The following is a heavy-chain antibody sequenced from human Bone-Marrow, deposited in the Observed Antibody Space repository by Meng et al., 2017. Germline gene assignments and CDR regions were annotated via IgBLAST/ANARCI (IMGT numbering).Heavy chain of an antibody. CDR3: GRDQGRELINH. Sequence: QVQLQESGPGLVKRSGTLSLTCTVSGDSISSDIWWSWVRQPPGKGLEWIGEGYHRGDTNYNPSLKSRVDISVDKSKNQFYLSLFSVTAADTAVYYCGRDQGRELINHWGQGTLVTVSS. J-gene: IGHJ4*02. CDR1: GDSISSDIW. CDR2: GYHRGDT. V-gene: IGHV4-4*02. D-gene: IGHD1-7*01.